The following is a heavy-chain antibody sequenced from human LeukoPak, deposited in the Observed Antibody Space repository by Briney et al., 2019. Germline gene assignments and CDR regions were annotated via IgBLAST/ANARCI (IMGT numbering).Heavy chain of an antibody. CDR1: GGSISSGDYY. J-gene: IGHJ4*02. Sequence: SETLSLTCTVSGGSISSGDYYWSWIRQPPGKGLEWIGYIYYSGSTYYNPSLKSRVTISVDTSKNQLSLKLSSVTAADTAVYYCARVLIAAAGTHLDYWGQGTLVTVSS. CDR3: ARVLIAAAGTHLDY. D-gene: IGHD6-13*01. V-gene: IGHV4-30-4*08. CDR2: IYYSGST.